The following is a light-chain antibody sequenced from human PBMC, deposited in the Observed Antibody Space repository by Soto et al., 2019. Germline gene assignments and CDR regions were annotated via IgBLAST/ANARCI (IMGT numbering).Light chain of an antibody. J-gene: IGKJ1*01. CDR2: AAS. CDR3: QQSYSTPGT. CDR1: ESISSY. V-gene: IGKV1-39*01. Sequence: DIQMTQYPSSLSASVGDRVTITCRASESISSYLNWYQQKPGKAPKLLIYAASSLQSGVPSRFSGSGSGTDFTLTISSLQPEDFGTYYCQQSYSTPGTFGQGTKVEIK.